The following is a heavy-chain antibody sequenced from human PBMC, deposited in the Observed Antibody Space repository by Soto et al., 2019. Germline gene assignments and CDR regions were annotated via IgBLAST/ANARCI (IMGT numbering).Heavy chain of an antibody. CDR3: GRESGETWDYEAS. V-gene: IGHV4-4*07. CDR2: LNTYGNT. Sequence: ETLSLTCTVSGGSLSSYRWSWIRQPAGKGLEWIGRLNTYGNTHYNPSLKSRVTVSVDTSRNQFFLTLGSVTAADSAVYHCGRESGETWDYEASWGQGTPVTVSS. J-gene: IGHJ5*02. CDR1: GGSLSSYR. D-gene: IGHD1-7*01.